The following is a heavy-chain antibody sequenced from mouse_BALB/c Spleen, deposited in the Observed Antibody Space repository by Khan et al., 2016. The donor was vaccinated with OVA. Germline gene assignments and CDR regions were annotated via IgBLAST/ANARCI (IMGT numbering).Heavy chain of an antibody. CDR3: ASHEDT. CDR1: GFSLASYG. V-gene: IGHV2-9*02. Sequence: QVQLMESGPGLVAHSQSMSSTCTVSGFSLASYGVQGVRQPPGKGLAWLGGIWAGGRTNYNSARMFRLSIGNENTKSQDFLKMNRLETDDTAMYYYASHEDTWRHSTTLTVSS. J-gene: IGHJ2*01. CDR2: IWAGGRT.